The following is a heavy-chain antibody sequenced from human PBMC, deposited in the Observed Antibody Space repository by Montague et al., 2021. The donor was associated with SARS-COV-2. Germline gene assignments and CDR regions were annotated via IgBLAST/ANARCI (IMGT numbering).Heavy chain of an antibody. J-gene: IGHJ4*02. CDR2: ISSSSSYI. CDR3: VREITMIVVPDY. D-gene: IGHD3-22*01. Sequence: SLRLSCAASGFTFSSYSMNWVRQAPGKGLEWVSSISSSSSYIYYADSVKGRFTISRDNAKNSLYLQMNSLRAEDTAVYYCVREITMIVVPDYWGQGTLVTVSS. V-gene: IGHV3-21*01. CDR1: GFTFSSYS.